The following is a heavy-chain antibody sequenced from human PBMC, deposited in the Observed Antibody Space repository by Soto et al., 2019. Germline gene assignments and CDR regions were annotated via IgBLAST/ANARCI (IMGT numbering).Heavy chain of an antibody. CDR3: AKGRKEGWYYFDY. J-gene: IGHJ4*02. V-gene: IGHV3-23*01. D-gene: IGHD6-19*01. CDR1: GFTFSSYA. Sequence: GGSLRLSCAASGFTFSSYAMSWVRQAPGKGLEWVSAISGSGGSTYYADSVKGRFTISRDNSKNTLYLQMNSLRAEDTAVDYCAKGRKEGWYYFDYWGQGTLVTVSS. CDR2: ISGSGGST.